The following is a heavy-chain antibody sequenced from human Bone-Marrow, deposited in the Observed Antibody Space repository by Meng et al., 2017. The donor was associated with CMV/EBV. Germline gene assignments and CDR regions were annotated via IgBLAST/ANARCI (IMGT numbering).Heavy chain of an antibody. Sequence: ASVKVSCKASGYTFTSYDINWVRQATGQGLEWMGWMNPNSGNTGYAQKFQGRVTMNTDTSTSTGYMELRSLRSDDAAVYYCARGIGSSSWFDYWGQGTLVTVSS. CDR1: GYTFTSYD. CDR3: ARGIGSSSWFDY. J-gene: IGHJ4*02. D-gene: IGHD6-6*01. V-gene: IGHV1-8*01. CDR2: MNPNSGNT.